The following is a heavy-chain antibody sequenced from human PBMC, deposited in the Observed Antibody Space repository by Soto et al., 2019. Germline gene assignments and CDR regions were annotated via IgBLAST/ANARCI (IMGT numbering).Heavy chain of an antibody. J-gene: IGHJ4*02. D-gene: IGHD1-26*01. CDR2: IYFDGITT. Sequence: GSLRLSCTASGFTFNTHWMHWVRQAPGKGLVWVSRIYFDGITTNYADSVKGRLTVSRDNAKNTVYLHVNTLRDEDPAVYYCARGGAMGVDYWGQGTLVTVSS. CDR3: ARGGAMGVDY. CDR1: GFTFNTHW. V-gene: IGHV3-74*01.